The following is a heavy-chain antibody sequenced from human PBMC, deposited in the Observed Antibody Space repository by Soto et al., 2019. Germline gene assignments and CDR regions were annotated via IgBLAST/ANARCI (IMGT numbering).Heavy chain of an antibody. CDR1: GGTFSSYA. D-gene: IGHD2-8*01. J-gene: IGHJ6*02. CDR2: IIPIFGTA. Sequence: QVQLVQSGAEVKKPGSSVKVSCKASGGTFSSYAISWVRQAPGQGLEWLGGIIPIFGTANYAQKFQGRVTITADESTSTAYMELSSLRSEDTAVYYCARAYRYCTNGVCRTPDSYGMDVWGQGTTVTVSS. CDR3: ARAYRYCTNGVCRTPDSYGMDV. V-gene: IGHV1-69*12.